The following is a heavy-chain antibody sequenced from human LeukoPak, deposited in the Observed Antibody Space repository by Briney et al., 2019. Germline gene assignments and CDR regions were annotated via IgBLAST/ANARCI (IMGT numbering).Heavy chain of an antibody. CDR3: ARTEMATIFWYFDL. Sequence: SETLSLTCAVYGGSFSGYYWSWIRQPPGKGLEWIGYIYYSGSTNYNPSLKSRVTISVDTSKNQFSLKLSSVTAADTAVYYCARTEMATIFWYFDLWGRGTLVTVSS. J-gene: IGHJ2*01. D-gene: IGHD5-24*01. V-gene: IGHV4-59*08. CDR2: IYYSGST. CDR1: GGSFSGYY.